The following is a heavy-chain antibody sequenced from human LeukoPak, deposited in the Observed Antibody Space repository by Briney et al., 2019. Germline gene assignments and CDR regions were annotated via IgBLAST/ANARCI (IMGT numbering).Heavy chain of an antibody. Sequence: GGSLRLSCAASGFTFSSYWMSWVRQAPRKGLEWVANIKQDGSEKYYVDSVKGRFTISRDNAKNSLYLQMNSLRAEDTAVYYCAREGPEIYSSGWLLPYYYYYMDVWGKGTTVTVSS. CDR1: GFTFSSYW. D-gene: IGHD6-19*01. CDR3: AREGPEIYSSGWLLPYYYYYMDV. V-gene: IGHV3-7*01. CDR2: IKQDGSEK. J-gene: IGHJ6*03.